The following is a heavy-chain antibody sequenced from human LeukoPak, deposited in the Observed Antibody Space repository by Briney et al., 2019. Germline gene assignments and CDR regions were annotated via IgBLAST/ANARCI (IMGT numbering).Heavy chain of an antibody. V-gene: IGHV3-30*02. J-gene: IGHJ4*02. CDR3: AKDFSKRSGYFDY. Sequence: GGSLRLSCAASGFTFSSYGIHWVRQAPGKGQEWVAFIHYDGSNKYYADSMKGRFTNSRDNSKNTLYLQMNTLRAEDTSVYYCAKDFSKRSGYFDYWGQGTLVTVSS. D-gene: IGHD2-15*01. CDR1: GFTFSSYG. CDR2: IHYDGSNK.